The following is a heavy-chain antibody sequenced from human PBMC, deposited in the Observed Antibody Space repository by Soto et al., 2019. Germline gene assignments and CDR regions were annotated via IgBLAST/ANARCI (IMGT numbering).Heavy chain of an antibody. V-gene: IGHV4-34*01. D-gene: IGHD2-15*01. J-gene: IGHJ5*02. CDR3: ARRGVGPEAVGVRFDP. CDR2: INHSGST. CDR1: GGSFRGFY. Sequence: SETLSLTCAVYGGSFRGFYWSWIRQPPGKGLEWIGEINHSGSTNYNPSLKSRVTISLDTSKNQFSLNLSSVTAADTAVYFCARRGVGPEAVGVRFDPWGQRTLVTVSS.